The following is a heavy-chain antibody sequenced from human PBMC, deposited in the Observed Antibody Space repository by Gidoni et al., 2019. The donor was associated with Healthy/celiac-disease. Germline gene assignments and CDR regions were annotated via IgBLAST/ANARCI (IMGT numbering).Heavy chain of an antibody. D-gene: IGHD6-13*01. J-gene: IGHJ3*02. CDR1: GGTFSSYA. CDR3: ARDRSRAAAGTGAFDI. CDR2: IIPIFGTA. Sequence: QVQLVQSGAEVKKPGSSVTVSCKASGGTFSSYAISWVRQAPGQGLEWMGGIIPIFGTANYAQKFQGRVTITADKSTSTAYMELSSLRSEDTAVYYCARDRSRAAAGTGAFDIWGQGTMVTVSS. V-gene: IGHV1-69*06.